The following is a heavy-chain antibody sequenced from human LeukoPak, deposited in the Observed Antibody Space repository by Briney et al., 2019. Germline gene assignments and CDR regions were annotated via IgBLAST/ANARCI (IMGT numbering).Heavy chain of an antibody. D-gene: IGHD4-23*01. Sequence: TSETLSLNCTVSGATMITSAFYWGWIRESPGKGLEWIGNVHVSGGTYYNPSHKGRVTISLDTSKNQFSLKLTAVTAADTAIYYCARGRADSGGNGFDYWGQGTLVTVSS. CDR3: ARGRADSGGNGFDY. J-gene: IGHJ4*02. CDR1: GATMITSAFY. CDR2: VHVSGGT. V-gene: IGHV4-39*07.